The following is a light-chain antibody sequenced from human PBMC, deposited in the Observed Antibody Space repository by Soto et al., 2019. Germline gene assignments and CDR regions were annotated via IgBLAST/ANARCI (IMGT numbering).Light chain of an antibody. Sequence: EIVFTQSPGTLSLSPGERSTLSCRASQSVTSNYLAWYQQKPGQAPRLLIYGVSSRATGIPDRFSGSGSGTDFTLTISRLEPEDFAVYYCQQYGISPRTFGQGTKVDIK. V-gene: IGKV3-20*01. CDR2: GVS. CDR3: QQYGISPRT. CDR1: QSVTSNY. J-gene: IGKJ1*01.